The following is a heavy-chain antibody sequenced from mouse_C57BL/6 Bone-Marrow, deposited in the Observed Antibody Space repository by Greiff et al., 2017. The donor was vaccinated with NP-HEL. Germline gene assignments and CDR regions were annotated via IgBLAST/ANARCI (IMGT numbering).Heavy chain of an antibody. V-gene: IGHV1-55*01. CDR1: GYTFTSYW. D-gene: IGHD2-5*01. CDR2: IYPGSGSP. Sequence: QVQLQQPGAELVKPGASVKMSCKASGYTFTSYWITWVKQRPGQGLEWIGDIYPGSGSPNYNEKFKSKATLTVDTSSSTAYMQLSSLTSEDSAVYYCARRGGYSNYDAYYFDYWGQGTTLTVSS. CDR3: ARRGGYSNYDAYYFDY. J-gene: IGHJ2*01.